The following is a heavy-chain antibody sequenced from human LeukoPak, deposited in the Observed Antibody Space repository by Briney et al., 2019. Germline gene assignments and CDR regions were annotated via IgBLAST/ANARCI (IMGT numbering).Heavy chain of an antibody. Sequence: TSETLSLTCAVSGASISSGGYSWSWIRQPPGKGLEWIGYIYHSGSTYCNPSLKSRVTISVDRSKNQFSLELSSVTAADTAVYYCARGVEGFDYWGQGTLVTVSS. CDR1: GASISSGGYS. J-gene: IGHJ4*02. CDR2: IYHSGST. CDR3: ARGVEGFDY. V-gene: IGHV4-30-2*01.